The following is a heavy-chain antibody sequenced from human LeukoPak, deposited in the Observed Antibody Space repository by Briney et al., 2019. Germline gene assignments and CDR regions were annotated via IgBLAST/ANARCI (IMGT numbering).Heavy chain of an antibody. V-gene: IGHV4-34*01. CDR1: GGSFSGYY. D-gene: IGHD4-17*01. CDR2: INHSGST. J-gene: IGHJ4*02. CDR3: ARYYGDYGVSGYYFDY. Sequence: PSETLSLTCAVYGGSFSGYYWSWIRQPPGKGLEWIGEINHSGSTNYNPSLKSRVTISVDTSKNQSSLKLSSVTAADTAVYYCARYYGDYGVSGYYFDYWGQGTLVTASS.